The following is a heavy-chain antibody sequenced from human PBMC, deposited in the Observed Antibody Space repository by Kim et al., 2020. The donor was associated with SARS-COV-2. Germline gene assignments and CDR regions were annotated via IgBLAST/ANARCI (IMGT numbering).Heavy chain of an antibody. V-gene: IGHV3-21*01. CDR3: ARDIKSSSHPEDY. Sequence: GGSLRLSCAASGFTFSSYSMNWVRQAPGKGLEWVSSISSSSSYIYYADSVKGRFTISRDNAKNSLYLQMNSLRAEDTAVYYCARDIKSSSHPEDYWGQGTLVTVSS. D-gene: IGHD6-6*01. J-gene: IGHJ4*02. CDR1: GFTFSSYS. CDR2: ISSSSSYI.